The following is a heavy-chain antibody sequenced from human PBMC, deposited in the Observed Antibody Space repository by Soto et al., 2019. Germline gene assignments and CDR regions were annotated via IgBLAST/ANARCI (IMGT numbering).Heavy chain of an antibody. CDR1: GFSLSTSGVG. D-gene: IGHD2-15*01. V-gene: IGHV2-5*02. CDR3: AHLVVAGMTYYFYS. Sequence: QITLKESGPPLVQPTQTLTLTCTFSGFSLSTSGVGVGWIRQPPGKALEWLTFIYWDDDKRTSPFLKSRLTITKNNSKSQVVLTMTNMDPVDTATYYCAHLVVAGMTYYFYSWGQGTLVTVSS. CDR2: IYWDDDK. J-gene: IGHJ4*02.